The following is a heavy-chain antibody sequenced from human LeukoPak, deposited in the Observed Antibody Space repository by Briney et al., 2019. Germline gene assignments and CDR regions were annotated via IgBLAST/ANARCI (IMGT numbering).Heavy chain of an antibody. V-gene: IGHV3-7*03. D-gene: IGHD4-17*01. J-gene: IGHJ6*02. Sequence: GGSLRLSCGASGFTFSNYWMSWVRQAPGKGLEWVINISQDGSGKNYADSVEGRFTISRDNAKNSLYLQMNSLRAEDTAVYYCAKDLTVTTSQYYYGMDVWGQGTTVTVSS. CDR2: ISQDGSGK. CDR1: GFTFSNYW. CDR3: AKDLTVTTSQYYYGMDV.